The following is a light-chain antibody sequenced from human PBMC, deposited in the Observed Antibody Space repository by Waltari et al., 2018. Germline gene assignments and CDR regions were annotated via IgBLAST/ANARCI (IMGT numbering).Light chain of an antibody. CDR3: QQRSHWRT. Sequence: IMLTQSPATLSLSPGERATLSCRTSQSVSSYFAWFQQKPGQAPRLLIYDTSNRATGIPARFSGSGSGTDSTLTISSLEPEDSAVYYCQQRSHWRTFGQGTKVEIK. V-gene: IGKV3-11*01. J-gene: IGKJ1*01. CDR1: QSVSSY. CDR2: DTS.